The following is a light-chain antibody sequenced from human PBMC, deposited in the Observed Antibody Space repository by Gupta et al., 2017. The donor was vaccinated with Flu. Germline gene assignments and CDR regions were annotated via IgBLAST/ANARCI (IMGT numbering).Light chain of an antibody. CDR1: QAIRSN. CDR2: GAS. CDR3: QQFNTWPPYT. V-gene: IGKV3-15*01. Sequence: LSVSPRERVTLAGRASQAIRSNLAWYQQKPGQAPRLLIYGASTRVSGIPDRFSGSGSGTEFTLTISSLQSEDFAVYYCQQFNTWPPYTFGQGTKLEIK. J-gene: IGKJ2*01.